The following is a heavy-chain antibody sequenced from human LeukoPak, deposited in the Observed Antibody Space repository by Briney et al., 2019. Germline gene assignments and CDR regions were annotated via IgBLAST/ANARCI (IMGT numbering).Heavy chain of an antibody. V-gene: IGHV3-21*01. Sequence: GGGLRLSCAASGFTFSSYSMNGVRQAPGKGLEWVSSISSSSSYIYYADSVTGRFTISRDNAKNSLYLQMNSLRAEDTAVYYCARDLALFDIWGQGTMVTVSS. CDR3: ARDLALFDI. CDR2: ISSSSSYI. J-gene: IGHJ3*02. CDR1: GFTFSSYS.